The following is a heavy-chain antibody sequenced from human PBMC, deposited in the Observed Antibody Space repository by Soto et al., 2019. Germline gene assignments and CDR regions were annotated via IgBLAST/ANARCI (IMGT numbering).Heavy chain of an antibody. CDR2: IYYGGNT. Sequence: QVQLQESGPGLVKPSETLSLTCNVFGGSISNGDYYWSWIRQPPGKGLQYIGYIYYGGNTNYNPSLKSRLTMSIDRCANHFSLTLTSVTAADTAVYYCARVSGHYYYGVDVWGQGTTVIVSS. V-gene: IGHV4-30-4*01. J-gene: IGHJ6*02. CDR3: ARVSGHYYYGVDV. CDR1: GGSISNGDYY.